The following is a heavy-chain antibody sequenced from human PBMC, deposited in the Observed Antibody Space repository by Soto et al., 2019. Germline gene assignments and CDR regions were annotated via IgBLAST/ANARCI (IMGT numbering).Heavy chain of an antibody. CDR2: MIPNSGNT. CDR1: GYTFTSYD. Sequence: QVQLVQSGAEVKKPGASVKVSCKASGYTFTSYDNNWVRQATGQGLEWMGWMIPNSGNTVYAQKFQGRVTMTRNTSISTAYMELSSLTSEDTAVYYCASGSSGWYDPWGQGTLVTVSS. J-gene: IGHJ5*02. V-gene: IGHV1-8*01. CDR3: ASGSSGWYDP. D-gene: IGHD6-19*01.